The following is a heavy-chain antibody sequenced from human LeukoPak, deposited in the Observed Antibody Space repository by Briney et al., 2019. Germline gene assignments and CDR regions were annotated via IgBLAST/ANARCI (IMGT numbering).Heavy chain of an antibody. CDR3: AKALTLGSSSAFDP. J-gene: IGHJ5*02. Sequence: GGSLRLSCAASGFSFVDYAMHWVRLAPGEGLEWVSGISWNSGSIGYADSVKGRYTISRDNAKNSLYLQMNSLRAEDTALYYCAKALTLGSSSAFDPWGQGTLVTVSS. CDR1: GFSFVDYA. D-gene: IGHD6-13*01. V-gene: IGHV3-9*01. CDR2: ISWNSGSI.